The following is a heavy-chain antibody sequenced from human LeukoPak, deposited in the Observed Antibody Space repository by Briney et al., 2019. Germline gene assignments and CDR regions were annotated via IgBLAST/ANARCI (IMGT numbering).Heavy chain of an antibody. CDR2: ISAYNDST. CDR3: ARGSGAAINHYYYYMDV. Sequence: ASVKVSCKTSGYTFTSYGISWVRQAPGQSLEWMGWISAYNDSTNYAQKLQGRVTMTTDTSTSTAYMELRSLKSDDTAVYYCARGSGAAINHYYYYMDVWGKGTTVTVSS. V-gene: IGHV1-18*01. J-gene: IGHJ6*03. CDR1: GYTFTSYG. D-gene: IGHD2-2*01.